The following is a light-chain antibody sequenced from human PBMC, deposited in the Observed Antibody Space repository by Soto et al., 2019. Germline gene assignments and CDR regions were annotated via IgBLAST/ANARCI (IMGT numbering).Light chain of an antibody. V-gene: IGLV1-51*01. CDR3: GTWDSSLSAGV. CDR1: SSNIGNNY. CDR2: DNN. Sequence: QSVLTQPPSVSAAPGQTVTISCSGSSSNIGNNYVSWYQQLPGTAPKHLIYDNNIRPSGIPDRFSGSKSGTSATLGITGLQTGDEADYYCGTWDSSLSAGVFGGGTQLTVL. J-gene: IGLJ3*02.